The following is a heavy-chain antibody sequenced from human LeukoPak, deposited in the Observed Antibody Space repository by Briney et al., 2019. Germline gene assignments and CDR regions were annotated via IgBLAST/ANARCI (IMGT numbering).Heavy chain of an antibody. Sequence: ASVKVSCKASGYTFTGYYMHWVRQAPGQGLEWMGWISAYNGNTNYAQKLQGRVTMTTDTSTSTAYMELRSLRSDDTAVYYCAKGEVRGVLSIWGQGTLVTVSS. V-gene: IGHV1-18*04. D-gene: IGHD3-10*01. J-gene: IGHJ4*02. CDR2: ISAYNGNT. CDR1: GYTFTGYY. CDR3: AKGEVRGVLSI.